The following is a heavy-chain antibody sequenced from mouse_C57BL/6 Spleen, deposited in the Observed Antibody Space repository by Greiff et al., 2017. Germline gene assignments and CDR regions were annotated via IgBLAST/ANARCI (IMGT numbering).Heavy chain of an antibody. J-gene: IGHJ3*01. CDR3: TKERDIREGCAY. CDR2: IDPETGGT. Sequence: QVQLQQSGAELVRPGASVTLSCKASGYTFTDYEMHWVKQTPVHGLEWIGAIDPETGGTAYNEKFKGKAILTADKSSSTAYMELRSLTSEDSAVXYCTKERDIREGCAYWGQGTLVTVSA. CDR1: GYTFTDYE. D-gene: IGHD2-12*01. V-gene: IGHV1-15*01.